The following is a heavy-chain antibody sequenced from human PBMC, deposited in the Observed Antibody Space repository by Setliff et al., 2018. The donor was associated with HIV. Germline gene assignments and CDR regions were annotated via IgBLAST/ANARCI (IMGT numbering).Heavy chain of an antibody. V-gene: IGHV3-7*01. D-gene: IGHD3-22*01. CDR1: GFTFSTYS. CDR2: IKQDGSEK. CDR3: ARTITMIQWGYYYYYMDV. Sequence: GGSLRLSCAASGFTFSTYSMNWVRQAPGKGLEWVANIKQDGSEKYYVDSVKGRFTISRDNAKNSMSLQMDSLRAEDTAVYYCARTITMIQWGYYYYYMDVWGKGATVTVSS. J-gene: IGHJ6*03.